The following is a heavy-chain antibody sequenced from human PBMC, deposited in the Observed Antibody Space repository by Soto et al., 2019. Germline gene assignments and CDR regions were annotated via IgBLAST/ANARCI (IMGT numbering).Heavy chain of an antibody. V-gene: IGHV3-21*01. CDR3: ARLAFYSGYDHYYYYYGMDV. D-gene: IGHD5-12*01. CDR2: ISSSSSYI. Sequence: GGSLRLSCAASGFTFSSYSMNWVRQAPGKGLEWVSSISSSSSYIYYADSVKGRFTISRDNAKNSLYLQMNSLRAEDTAVYYCARLAFYSGYDHYYYYYGMDVWGQGTTVTVSS. J-gene: IGHJ6*02. CDR1: GFTFSSYS.